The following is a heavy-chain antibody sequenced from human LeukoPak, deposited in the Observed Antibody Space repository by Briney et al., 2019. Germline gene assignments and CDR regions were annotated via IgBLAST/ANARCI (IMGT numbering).Heavy chain of an antibody. CDR1: GFIFRNYA. V-gene: IGHV3-23*01. D-gene: IGHD6-19*01. J-gene: IGHJ4*02. Sequence: GGSLRLSCAASGFIFRNYAMRWVRQAPGKGLEWVSAINGGGGDRFYAGSVKGRFTISRDNSKNTLYLQMSSLRVEDTAVYYCGKAEAGTYYFDYWGQGTLVTVSS. CDR3: GKAEAGTYYFDY. CDR2: INGGGGDR.